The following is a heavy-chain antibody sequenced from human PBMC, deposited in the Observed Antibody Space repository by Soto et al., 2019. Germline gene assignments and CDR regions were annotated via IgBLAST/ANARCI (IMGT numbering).Heavy chain of an antibody. D-gene: IGHD1-1*01. V-gene: IGHV1-69*01. J-gene: IGHJ4*02. Sequence: QVQLVQSGAEVKKPGSSVKVSCKASGGTFSSYAISWVRQAPGQGLEWMGGIIPIFGTANYAQKFQGRVTITADESTSTADMELSSLRSEDTAVYYCARENGDGDNSPAIDFDYWGQGTLVTVSS. CDR2: IIPIFGTA. CDR1: GGTFSSYA. CDR3: ARENGDGDNSPAIDFDY.